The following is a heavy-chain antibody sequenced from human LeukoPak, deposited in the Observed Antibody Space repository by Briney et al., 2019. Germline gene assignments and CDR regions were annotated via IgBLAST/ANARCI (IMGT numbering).Heavy chain of an antibody. CDR3: ARMVRGVVENYMDV. D-gene: IGHD3-10*01. V-gene: IGHV5-51*01. Sequence: GESLKISCKGSGYSFTSYWIGWVRHVPGKGLEWVGIIYPGDSDTRYSPSFQGQVTISPDKSISTAYLQWSSLKASDTAMYYCARMVRGVVENYMDVWGKGTTVTISS. J-gene: IGHJ6*03. CDR2: IYPGDSDT. CDR1: GYSFTSYW.